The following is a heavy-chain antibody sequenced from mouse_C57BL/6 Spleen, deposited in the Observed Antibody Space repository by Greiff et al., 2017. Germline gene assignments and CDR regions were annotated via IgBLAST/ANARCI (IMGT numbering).Heavy chain of an antibody. CDR3: ARSATVVATNGYAMDY. D-gene: IGHD1-1*01. CDR1: GYAFTNYL. CDR2: INPGSGGT. Sequence: QVQLQQSGAELVRPGTSVKVSCKASGYAFTNYLIEWVKQRPGQGLEWIGVINPGSGGTNYNEKFKGKATLTADKSSSTAYMQLSSLPSEDSAVYFCARSATVVATNGYAMDYWGQGTSVTVSS. V-gene: IGHV1-54*01. J-gene: IGHJ4*01.